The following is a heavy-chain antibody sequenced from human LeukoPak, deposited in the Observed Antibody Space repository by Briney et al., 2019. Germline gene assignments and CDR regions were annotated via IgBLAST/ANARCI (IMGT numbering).Heavy chain of an antibody. J-gene: IGHJ3*02. D-gene: IGHD2-2*01. CDR3: ARDRSATSSRTRYCSSTSCDDAFDI. Sequence: SQTLSLTCTVSGGSISSGGYYWSWIRQPPGKGLEWIGYIYHSGSTYYNPSLKSRVTISVDRSRNQFSLKLSSVTAADTAVYYCARDRSATSSRTRYCSSTSCDDAFDIWGQGTMVTVSS. CDR2: IYHSGST. CDR1: GGSISSGGYY. V-gene: IGHV4-30-2*01.